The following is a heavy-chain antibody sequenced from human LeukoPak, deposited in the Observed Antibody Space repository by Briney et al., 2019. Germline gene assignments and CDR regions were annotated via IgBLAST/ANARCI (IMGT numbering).Heavy chain of an antibody. Sequence: GGSLRLSCAASGFTFSSYAMSWVRQAPGKGLDWVSGVSGSGGSTYYADSVKGRFTISRDNSKNTLYLQMNSLRAEDTAVYYCAKDYYDSSGYYRGVDYWGQGTLVTVSS. V-gene: IGHV3-23*01. J-gene: IGHJ4*02. CDR3: AKDYYDSSGYYRGVDY. D-gene: IGHD3-22*01. CDR1: GFTFSSYA. CDR2: VSGSGGST.